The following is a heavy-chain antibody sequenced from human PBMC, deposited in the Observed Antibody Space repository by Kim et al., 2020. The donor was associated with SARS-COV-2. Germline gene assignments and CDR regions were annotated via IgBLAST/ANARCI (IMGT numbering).Heavy chain of an antibody. V-gene: IGHV4-34*01. D-gene: IGHD4-17*01. CDR3: ARGPGGVTRECAFDI. Sequence: PSLKSRVTISVDTSKIQFSLKLSSVTAADTAVYYCARGPGGVTRECAFDIWGQGTMVTVSS. J-gene: IGHJ3*02.